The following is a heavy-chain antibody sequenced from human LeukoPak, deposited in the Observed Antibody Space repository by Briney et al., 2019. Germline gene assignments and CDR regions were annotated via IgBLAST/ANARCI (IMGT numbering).Heavy chain of an antibody. Sequence: GGSLRLSCAASGFTFSSHAMSWVRQAPGKGLDWVSGISHSGGSTHYADSVKGRFTISRDNSKNTLYLQMNNLRAEGTAVYYCAKDRGYSYGYDYYGMDVWGQGTTVTVSS. CDR2: ISHSGGST. D-gene: IGHD5-18*01. CDR3: AKDRGYSYGYDYYGMDV. J-gene: IGHJ6*02. CDR1: GFTFSSHA. V-gene: IGHV3-23*01.